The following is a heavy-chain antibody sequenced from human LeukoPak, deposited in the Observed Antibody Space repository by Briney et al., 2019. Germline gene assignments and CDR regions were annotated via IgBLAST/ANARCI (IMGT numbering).Heavy chain of an antibody. V-gene: IGHV5-51*01. CDR3: ARQAGIGYFDY. D-gene: IGHD2-15*01. CDR2: IYPGDSDT. CDR1: GYRFTNYW. Sequence: GESLKIPCKASGYRFTNYWIGWVRQMPGKGLEGMGIIYPGDSDTRYSPSFQGQVTMSVDKSISTAYLQWSSLKASDTAMYYCARQAGIGYFDYWGQGTLVTVSS. J-gene: IGHJ4*02.